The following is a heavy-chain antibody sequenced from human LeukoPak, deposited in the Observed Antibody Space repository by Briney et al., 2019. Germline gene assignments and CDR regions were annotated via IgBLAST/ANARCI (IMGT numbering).Heavy chain of an antibody. CDR2: IYHSGST. CDR3: ARDILAGYLDY. CDR1: GGSISSGGYY. V-gene: IGHV4-30-2*01. D-gene: IGHD3-9*01. Sequence: SQTLSLTCTVSGGSISSGGYYWSWIRQPPGKGLEWIGYIYHSGSTYYNPSLKSRVTISVDRSKNQFSLKLSSVTAADTAVYYCARDILAGYLDYWGQGTLVTVSS. J-gene: IGHJ4*02.